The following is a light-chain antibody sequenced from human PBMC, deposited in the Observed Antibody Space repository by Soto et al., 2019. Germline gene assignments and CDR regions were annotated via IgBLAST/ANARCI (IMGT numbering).Light chain of an antibody. J-gene: IGKJ5*01. Sequence: PGVIATLSCTTSQTVSITCRTWDQQKPGQAPSPHLYGASSRTTGIPDRFSGSGSGTDFALTISRLEPEDFALYYCQQYGSSPRITFGQGTRLEIK. V-gene: IGKV3-20*01. CDR3: QQYGSSPRIT. CDR1: QTVSITC. CDR2: GAS.